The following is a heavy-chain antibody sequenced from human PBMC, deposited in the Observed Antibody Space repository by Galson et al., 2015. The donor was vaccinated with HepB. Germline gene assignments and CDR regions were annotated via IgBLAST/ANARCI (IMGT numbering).Heavy chain of an antibody. V-gene: IGHV3-21*01. D-gene: IGHD3-10*01. CDR3: AREGGGSGTFTTSTWYFDL. J-gene: IGHJ2*01. Sequence: NWVRQTPGKGLEWVSSITSTSSYIHYADSVRGRFTISRDNAKKSLYLQMNSLRAVDTAVYYCAREGGGSGTFTTSTWYFDLWGRGTLVTVSS. CDR2: ITSTSSYI.